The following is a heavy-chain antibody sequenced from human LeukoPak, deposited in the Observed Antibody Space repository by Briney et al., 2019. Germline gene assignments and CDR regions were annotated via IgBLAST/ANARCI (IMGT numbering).Heavy chain of an antibody. J-gene: IGHJ4*02. CDR3: ARDAAYCGDDCSGPLDY. CDR2: ISSSGTTV. D-gene: IGHD2-21*02. CDR1: GFTFSDYN. Sequence: GGSLRLSCEASGFTFSDYNMNWIRQAPGKGLEWVAYISSSGTTVHYADSVKGRFTISRDNAKTSLYLQMNSLTAEDTAVYYCARDAAYCGDDCSGPLDYWVLGTLVTVSS. V-gene: IGHV3-11*01.